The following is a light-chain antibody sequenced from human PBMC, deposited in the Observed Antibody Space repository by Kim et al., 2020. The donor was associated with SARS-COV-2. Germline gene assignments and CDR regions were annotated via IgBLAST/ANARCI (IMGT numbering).Light chain of an antibody. CDR2: DAS. CDR3: QQYRSSPRT. V-gene: IGKV3-20*01. Sequence: SHGERAPISCRASQSVRRSNLAWCPPKPGQAPSLFIYDASSRATGIPDRFSGSGSGTDFTLTISRLEPEDFAVYYCQQYRSSPRTFGQGTKVDIK. CDR1: QSVRRSN. J-gene: IGKJ1*01.